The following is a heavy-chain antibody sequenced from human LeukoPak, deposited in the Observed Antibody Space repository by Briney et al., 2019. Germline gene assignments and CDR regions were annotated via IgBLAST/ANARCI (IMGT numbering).Heavy chain of an antibody. CDR3: ARAVGSSGSDSPPYYYYMDV. D-gene: IGHD6-13*01. CDR2: TNIDGSST. Sequence: GGSLRLSCAASRFTFSSYWMHWVRPAPGRGRVWVSRTNIDGSSTSYADSVKGRFPILRDNAKNTVYLQMNSLRAEDTAVYYCARAVGSSGSDSPPYYYYMDVWGKGTTVTVSS. V-gene: IGHV3-74*01. CDR1: RFTFSSYW. J-gene: IGHJ6*03.